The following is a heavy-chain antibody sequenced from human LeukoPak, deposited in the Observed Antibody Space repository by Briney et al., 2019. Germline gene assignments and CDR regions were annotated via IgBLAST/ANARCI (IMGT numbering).Heavy chain of an antibody. CDR3: VRDWGYDSSGYWQKYFDT. V-gene: IGHV3-74*01. D-gene: IGHD3-22*01. J-gene: IGHJ4*02. CDR1: GFTFDGYW. CDR2: INSDGSTT. Sequence: GGSLRLSCAASGFTFDGYWMHWVRQAPGKGLVWVSRINSDGSTTNYADSVMGRFTISRDNAKNTLYLQMDSLTAEDTAVYYCVRDWGYDSSGYWQKYFDTWGQGTLVTVSS.